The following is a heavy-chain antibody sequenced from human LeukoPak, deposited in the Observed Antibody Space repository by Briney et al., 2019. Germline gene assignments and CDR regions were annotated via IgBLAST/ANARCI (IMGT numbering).Heavy chain of an antibody. CDR2: IIPIFGTA. CDR3: ARGEILVPPHFEY. CDR1: GGTFSSYA. D-gene: IGHD3-16*01. Sequence: GASVKVSCRASGGTFSSYAISWVRQAPGQGLEWMGGIIPIFGTANYAQKFQGRVTITADKSTSTAYMELSSLGSEDTAVYYCARGEILVPPHFEYWGQGTLVTVSS. J-gene: IGHJ4*02. V-gene: IGHV1-69*06.